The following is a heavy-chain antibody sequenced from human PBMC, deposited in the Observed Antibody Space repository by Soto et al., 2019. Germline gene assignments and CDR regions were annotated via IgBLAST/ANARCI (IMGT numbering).Heavy chain of an antibody. V-gene: IGHV4-59*01. Sequence: QVQLQESGPGLVKPSETLSLTCTVSGGSTRNYFWSWIRQPPGKGLEWIGCIYYSGTTNYNSSLKSRVTISLDTSKNPFSLRRRSVTAADTAVYYCARYVNPYDTAVWFDPWGQGTLVTVSS. CDR3: ARYVNPYDTAVWFDP. D-gene: IGHD3-9*01. CDR2: IYYSGTT. CDR1: GGSTRNYF. J-gene: IGHJ5*02.